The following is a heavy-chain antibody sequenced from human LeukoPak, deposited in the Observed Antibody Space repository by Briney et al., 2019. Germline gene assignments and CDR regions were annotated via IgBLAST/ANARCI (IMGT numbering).Heavy chain of an antibody. Sequence: PSETLSLTCTVSGRSISSGDYYWSWVRQPPGRGLEWIGYIYYSGSTYYNPSLKSPVTISVDTSKNRFSLQLSSVTAADTAVYYCATHSSGYDSGNDAFDIWGQGTMVTVSS. CDR2: IYYSGST. J-gene: IGHJ3*02. V-gene: IGHV4-30-4*08. CDR1: GRSISSGDYY. CDR3: ATHSSGYDSGNDAFDI. D-gene: IGHD3-22*01.